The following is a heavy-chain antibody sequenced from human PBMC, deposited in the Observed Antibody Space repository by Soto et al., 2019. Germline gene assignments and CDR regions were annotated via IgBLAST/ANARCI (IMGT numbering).Heavy chain of an antibody. CDR1: GFTVGNNY. Sequence: EVQLVESGGGLIQPGGSLKLSCAASGFTVGNNYMSWVRQAPGKGLEWVSLIYSTGTTKYADSVKGRFTVSRDNAKNTLYLQMNSRRPGDTAVYYFAKDGRGSGSHYNSFGYWGQGTLVTVSS. CDR2: IYSTGTT. CDR3: AKDGRGSGSHYNSFGY. D-gene: IGHD3-10*01. J-gene: IGHJ4*02. V-gene: IGHV3-53*01.